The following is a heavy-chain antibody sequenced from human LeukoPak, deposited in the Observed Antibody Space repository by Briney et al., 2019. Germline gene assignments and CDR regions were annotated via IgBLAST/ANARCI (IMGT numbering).Heavy chain of an antibody. J-gene: IGHJ4*02. CDR2: IYHSGST. V-gene: IGHV4-30-2*01. CDR3: ARASVDTAMVHFDY. D-gene: IGHD5-18*01. Sequence: PSETLSLTCAVSGGSISSGGYSWSWIRQPPGKGLEWIGYIYHSGSTYYNPSLKSRVTISVDRSKNQFSLKLSSVTAADTAVYYCARASVDTAMVHFDYWGQGTLVTVSS. CDR1: GGSISSGGYS.